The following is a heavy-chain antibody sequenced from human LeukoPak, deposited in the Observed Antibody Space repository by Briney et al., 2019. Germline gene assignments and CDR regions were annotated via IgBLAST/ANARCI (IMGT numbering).Heavy chain of an antibody. CDR3: AKSRAAIGTFDY. D-gene: IGHD2-2*01. Sequence: GGSLRLSCAASGFTFSSYAMSWVRQAPGKGLEWVSAISGSGGSTYYADSVKGRFTISRDNSKNTLYLQMNSLRAEDTAVHYCAKSRAAIGTFDYWGQGTLVTVSS. V-gene: IGHV3-23*01. CDR1: GFTFSSYA. CDR2: ISGSGGST. J-gene: IGHJ4*02.